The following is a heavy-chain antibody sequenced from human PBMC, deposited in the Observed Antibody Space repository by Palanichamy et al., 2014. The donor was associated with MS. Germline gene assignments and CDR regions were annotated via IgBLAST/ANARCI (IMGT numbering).Heavy chain of an antibody. V-gene: IGHV4-39*01. D-gene: IGHD5-18*01. CDR2: IYYSGST. CDR3: ASTETDTTLVNGRSFYYYGMDV. J-gene: IGHJ6*02. CDR1: GGSISSSSYY. Sequence: QLQLQESGPGLVKPSETLSLTCTVSGGSISSSSYYWGWIRQPPGKGLEWVGSIYYSGSTSYNPSLKSRVTISVDTSKNQFSLKLSSVTAADTAVYYCASTETDTTLVNGRSFYYYGMDVWGQGTTVTVSS.